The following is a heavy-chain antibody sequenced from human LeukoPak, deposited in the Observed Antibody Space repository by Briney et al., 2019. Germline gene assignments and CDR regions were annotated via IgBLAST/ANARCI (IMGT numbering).Heavy chain of an antibody. D-gene: IGHD5-24*01. CDR1: GYTFTSYD. CDR3: ARSRIWRDGSTLYYFDY. CDR2: MNPNSGNT. V-gene: IGHV1-8*01. J-gene: IGHJ4*02. Sequence: GASVKVSCKASGYTFTSYDINWVRQATGQGLEWMGWMNPNSGNTGYAQKFQGRVTMTRSTSLSTAYMELSSLRSEDTAVYYCARSRIWRDGSTLYYFDYWGQGTLVTVSS.